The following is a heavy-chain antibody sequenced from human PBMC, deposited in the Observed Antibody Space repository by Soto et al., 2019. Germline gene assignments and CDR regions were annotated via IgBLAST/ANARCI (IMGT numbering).Heavy chain of an antibody. J-gene: IGHJ4*02. D-gene: IGHD1-7*01. V-gene: IGHV4-59*01. CDR1: GGSISSYY. Sequence: SETLSLTCTVSGGSISSYYWSWIRQPPGKGLEWIGYIYYSGSTNYNPSLKSRVTISVDTSKNQFSLKLSSVTAADTAVYYCARGNYGPVPFDYWGQGTLVTVSS. CDR2: IYYSGST. CDR3: ARGNYGPVPFDY.